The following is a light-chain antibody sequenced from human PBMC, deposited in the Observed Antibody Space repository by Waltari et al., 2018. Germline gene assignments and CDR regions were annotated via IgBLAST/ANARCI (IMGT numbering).Light chain of an antibody. Sequence: DIQMTQSPSSLSASVGDRVTITCQASQDISNYLNCDQQKPGKAPKLLIYDASNLETGVPSRFSGSGSGTDFTFTISSLQPEDIATYYCQQYDNLSFTFGPGTKVDIK. CDR1: QDISNY. CDR2: DAS. CDR3: QQYDNLSFT. V-gene: IGKV1-33*01. J-gene: IGKJ3*01.